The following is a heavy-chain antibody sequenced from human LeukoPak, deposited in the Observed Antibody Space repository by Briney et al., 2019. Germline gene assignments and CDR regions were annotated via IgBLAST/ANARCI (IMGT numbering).Heavy chain of an antibody. J-gene: IGHJ6*04. V-gene: IGHV3-30*04. CDR2: ISFDGSTK. Sequence: GRSLRLSCAASGFTFSSYAMHWVRQAPGKGLEWVAVISFDGSTKYYADSVRGRFTISRDNSKNMLYLQVNSLRDEDTAVYYCAKEPPSGFGMDVWGKGTTVTVSP. CDR3: AKEPPSGFGMDV. CDR1: GFTFSSYA. D-gene: IGHD3-3*01.